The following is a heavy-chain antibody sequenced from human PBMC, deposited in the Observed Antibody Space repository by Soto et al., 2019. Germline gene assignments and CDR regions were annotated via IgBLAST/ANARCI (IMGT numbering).Heavy chain of an antibody. CDR3: ARDRIAVAGNPEYFQH. CDR2: IYSGGST. V-gene: IGHV3-66*01. CDR1: GFTVSSNY. J-gene: IGHJ1*01. D-gene: IGHD6-19*01. Sequence: GGSLRLPCAASGFTVSSNYMSWVRRAPGKGLEWVSVIYSGGSTYYADSVKGRFTISRDNSKNTLYLQMNSLRAEDTAVYYCARDRIAVAGNPEYFQHWGQGTLVTVSS.